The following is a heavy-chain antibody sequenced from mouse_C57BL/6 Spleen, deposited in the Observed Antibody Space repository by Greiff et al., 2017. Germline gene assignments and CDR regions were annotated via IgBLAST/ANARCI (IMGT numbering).Heavy chain of an antibody. CDR2: INYDGSST. CDR1: GFTFSDYY. Sequence: DVMLVESEGGLVQPGSSMSLSCTASGFTFSDYYMAWVRQVPEKGLEWVANINYDGSSTYYLASLKSRFIISRDNAKNILYMKMSSLKADDTATYYCARYHYSNPYAMDYWGQGTSVTVSS. J-gene: IGHJ4*01. D-gene: IGHD2-5*01. CDR3: ARYHYSNPYAMDY. V-gene: IGHV5-16*01.